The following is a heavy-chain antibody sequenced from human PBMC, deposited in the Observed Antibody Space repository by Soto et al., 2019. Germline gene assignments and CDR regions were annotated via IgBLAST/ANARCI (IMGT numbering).Heavy chain of an antibody. CDR1: GFSLSTSGVG. CDR3: VHIRYGSGLFDY. CDR2: IYWDDDK. J-gene: IGHJ4*02. V-gene: IGHV2-5*02. Sequence: QITLKESGPTLVKPTQTLTLTCNFSGFSLSTSGVGVGWIRQPPGKALEWLALIYWDDDKRYSPSLKSRLTITKDTSKNHVVLTMTNMNPVDTATYYCVHIRYGSGLFDYWGQGTLVTFSS. D-gene: IGHD3-10*01.